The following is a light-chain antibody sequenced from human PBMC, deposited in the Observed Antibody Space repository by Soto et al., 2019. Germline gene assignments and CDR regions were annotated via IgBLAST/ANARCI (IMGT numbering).Light chain of an antibody. J-gene: IGKJ4*01. CDR1: QDISNY. CDR3: QQSYNAPS. V-gene: IGKV1-39*01. Sequence: DIQMTQSPSSLSASVGDRITITCQASQDISNYLNWYQQKPGKAPKLLIYDASNLETGVPSRFSGSASGTNFTLTISGLQPEDFATYYCQQSYNAPSFAGGTKV. CDR2: DAS.